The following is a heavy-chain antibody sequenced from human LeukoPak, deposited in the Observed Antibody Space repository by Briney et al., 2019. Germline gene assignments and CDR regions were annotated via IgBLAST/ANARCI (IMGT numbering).Heavy chain of an antibody. V-gene: IGHV4-38-2*02. J-gene: IGHJ5*02. D-gene: IGHD3-22*01. Sequence: SETLSLTCTVSGGSISSYYWGWIRQPPGKGLEWIGSIYHSGSTYYNPSLKSRVTISVDTSKNQFSLKLSSVTAADTAVYYCARGVIVVVPHWFDPWGQGTLVTVSS. CDR1: GGSISSYY. CDR2: IYHSGST. CDR3: ARGVIVVVPHWFDP.